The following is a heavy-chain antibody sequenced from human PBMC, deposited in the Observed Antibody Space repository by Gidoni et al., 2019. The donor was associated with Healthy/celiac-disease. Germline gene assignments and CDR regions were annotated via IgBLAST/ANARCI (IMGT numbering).Heavy chain of an antibody. CDR3: ARHSRPFYYYDSSGYPNDAFDI. CDR2: IYYSGST. V-gene: IGHV4-39*01. Sequence: QLQLPESGPGLVKPSETLSLTCTVSGGSISSSSYYWGRIRQPPGKGLEWIGSIYYSGSTYYNPSLKSRVTISVDTSKNQFSLKLSSVTAADTAVYYCARHSRPFYYYDSSGYPNDAFDIWGQGTMVTVSS. J-gene: IGHJ3*02. CDR1: GGSISSSSYY. D-gene: IGHD3-22*01.